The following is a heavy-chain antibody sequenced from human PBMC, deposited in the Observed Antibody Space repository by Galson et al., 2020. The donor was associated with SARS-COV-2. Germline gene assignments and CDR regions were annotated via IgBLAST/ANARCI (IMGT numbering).Heavy chain of an antibody. CDR3: AYGVVAGTGY. CDR1: GGSISSGSYS. CDR2: IYTSGST. Sequence: SETLYLTCTVSGGSISSGSYSWSWIRQPAGKGLEWLGRIYTSGSTDYNPSLQSRVTISIDTSKNQFSLELTSVTAADTAVYFWAYGVVAGTGYWGQGILVTVSS. J-gene: IGHJ4*02. D-gene: IGHD6-19*01. V-gene: IGHV4-61*02.